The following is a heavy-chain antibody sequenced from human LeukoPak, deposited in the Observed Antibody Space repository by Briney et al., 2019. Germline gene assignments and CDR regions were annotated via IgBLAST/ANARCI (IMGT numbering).Heavy chain of an antibody. Sequence: GRSLRFSCAASGFTFDDYVMHWVRQAPGKGLEWVSGFSWKSGAIGYADPVKGRFTISRDNAKNSLYLQMNSLRAEDTALYYCATIAVAMETEYFQYWGQGTLVTVSS. CDR3: ATIAVAMETEYFQY. D-gene: IGHD6-19*01. V-gene: IGHV3-9*01. J-gene: IGHJ1*01. CDR2: FSWKSGAI. CDR1: GFTFDDYV.